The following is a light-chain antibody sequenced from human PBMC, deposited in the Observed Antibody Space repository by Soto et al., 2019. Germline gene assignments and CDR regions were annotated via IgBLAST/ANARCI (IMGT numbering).Light chain of an antibody. J-gene: IGKJ1*01. CDR3: QQYDSYPQT. Sequence: AIQMTQSPSSLSASVGDRVTITCRASQGIRNDLGWYQQKPGKAPKLLIYTTSSLLGGVPSRFSGSGSGTDFTLTISCLQSEDFATYYCQQYDSYPQTFGQGTKVDIK. CDR2: TTS. CDR1: QGIRND. V-gene: IGKV1-6*01.